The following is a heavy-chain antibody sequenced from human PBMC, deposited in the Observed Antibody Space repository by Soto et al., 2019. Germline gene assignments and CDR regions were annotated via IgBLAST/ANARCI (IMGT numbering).Heavy chain of an antibody. V-gene: IGHV4-39*01. D-gene: IGHD2-21*01. Sequence: SETLSLTCTVSGASMTKNNHYWAWIRQPPGKGLEWIVTTFYSGNTYYNPSLKSRVTVSVDTSNNHFSLKLSSVTAADSAVYFCARHRLLRNSSGPIVMDVWGQGTTVTVSS. CDR3: ARHRLLRNSSGPIVMDV. J-gene: IGHJ6*02. CDR2: TFYSGNT. CDR1: GASMTKNNHY.